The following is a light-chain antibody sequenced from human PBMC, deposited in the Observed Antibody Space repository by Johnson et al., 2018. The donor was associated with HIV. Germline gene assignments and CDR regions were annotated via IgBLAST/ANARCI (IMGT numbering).Light chain of an antibody. V-gene: IGLV1-51*01. CDR2: DND. Sequence: QPVLTQPPSMSAAPGQRVTISCSGSSSNIGNNYVSWYQQVPGAAPKLLIYDNDKRPSGIPDRFSGSKSGTSATLGITGLQTGDEADYYCGTWDNSLSAVFGTGTKVTVL. CDR3: GTWDNSLSAV. J-gene: IGLJ1*01. CDR1: SSNIGNNY.